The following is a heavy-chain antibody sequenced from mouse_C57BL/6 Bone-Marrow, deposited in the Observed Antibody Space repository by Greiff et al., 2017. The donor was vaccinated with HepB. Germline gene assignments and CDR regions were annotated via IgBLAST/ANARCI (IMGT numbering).Heavy chain of an antibody. CDR1: GFTFSDYY. CDR2: INYDGSST. D-gene: IGHD1-1*01. CDR3: AREGPYYCGSSVGYFDV. V-gene: IGHV5-16*01. J-gene: IGHJ1*03. Sequence: EVKLVESEGGLVQPGSSMKLSCTASGFTFSDYYMAWVRQVPEKGLEWVANINYDGSSTYYLDSLKSRFIISRDNAENILYLQMSSLKSENTATYYCAREGPYYCGSSVGYFDVWGTGTTVTVSS.